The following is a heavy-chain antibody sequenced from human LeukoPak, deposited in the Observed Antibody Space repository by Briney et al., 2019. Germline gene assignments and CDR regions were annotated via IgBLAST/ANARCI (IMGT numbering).Heavy chain of an antibody. Sequence: GGSLRLSCAASGFTFSSYSMNWVRQAPGKGLEWVSSISSSSSYIYYADSVKGRFTISRDNAKNSLYLQMNSLRAEDTAVYFCAKRGVVIRVILVGFHKQAYYFDSWGQGALVTVSS. CDR1: GFTFSSYS. CDR2: ISSSSSYI. V-gene: IGHV3-21*01. D-gene: IGHD3-22*01. J-gene: IGHJ4*02. CDR3: AKRGVVIRVILVGFHKQAYYFDS.